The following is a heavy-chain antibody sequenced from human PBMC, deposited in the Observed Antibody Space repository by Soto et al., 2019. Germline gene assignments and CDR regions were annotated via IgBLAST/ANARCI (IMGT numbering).Heavy chain of an antibody. V-gene: IGHV6-1*01. CDR2: TYYRSKWYY. Sequence: SQTLSLTCAISGDSFSIKSAAWNWIRQSPSRGLEWLGRTYYRSKWYYDYADSVKSRITINSDTSKNQFSLQLNSVTPEDTAVYSCARDPGYSIDYWGQGTPVTSPQ. D-gene: IGHD5-18*01. CDR3: ARDPGYSIDY. J-gene: IGHJ4*02. CDR1: GDSFSIKSAA.